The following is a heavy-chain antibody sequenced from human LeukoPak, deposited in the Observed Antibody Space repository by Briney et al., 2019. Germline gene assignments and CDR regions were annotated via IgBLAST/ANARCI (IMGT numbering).Heavy chain of an antibody. D-gene: IGHD3-16*02. Sequence: SQTLSLTCAISGDSVSGNSAGWHWIRQSPSRGLEWLGRTYYRSKWYNDYAVSVKSRITIIPDTSKTQFSLQLNSVTPEDTAVYYCARSYHYAMDVWGQGTTVTVSS. V-gene: IGHV6-1*01. J-gene: IGHJ6*02. CDR2: TYYRSKWYN. CDR3: ARSYHYAMDV. CDR1: GDSVSGNSAG.